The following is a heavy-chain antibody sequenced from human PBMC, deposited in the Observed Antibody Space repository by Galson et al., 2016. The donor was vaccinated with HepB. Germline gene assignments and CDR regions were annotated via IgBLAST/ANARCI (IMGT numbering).Heavy chain of an antibody. CDR3: ARELWGSSIPDY. CDR1: GYSISGPYH. D-gene: IGHD3-16*01. J-gene: IGHJ4*02. CDR2: MHHSGSA. V-gene: IGHV4-38-2*02. Sequence: SETLSLTCTVSGYSISGPYHWGWIRQPPGKGLEWIGAMHHSGSAHHNPSLKSRVTISLDTSTNQFSLNLASVTAADTAVYYCARELWGSSIPDYWGQGTLVTVSS.